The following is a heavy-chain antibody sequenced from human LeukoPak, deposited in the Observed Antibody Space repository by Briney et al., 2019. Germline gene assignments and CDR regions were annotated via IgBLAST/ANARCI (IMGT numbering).Heavy chain of an antibody. CDR3: AREIYDFWSGYLRPYYYGMDV. V-gene: IGHV3-33*01. CDR2: IWYDGSNK. Sequence: GGSLRLSCAASGFTFSSYGMHWVRQAPGKGLEWVAVIWYDGSNKYYADSVKGRFTISRDNSKNTLYLQMNSLRAEDTAVYYCAREIYDFWSGYLRPYYYGMDVWGQGTTVTVS. CDR1: GFTFSSYG. J-gene: IGHJ6*02. D-gene: IGHD3-3*01.